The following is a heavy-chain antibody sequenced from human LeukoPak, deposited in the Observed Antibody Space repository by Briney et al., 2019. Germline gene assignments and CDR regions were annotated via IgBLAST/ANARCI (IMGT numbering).Heavy chain of an antibody. CDR2: IRSKANSYAT. J-gene: IGHJ4*02. D-gene: IGHD3-22*01. Sequence: GGSLRLSCAASGFTFSGSAMHWVRQASGKGLEWVGRIRSKANSYATAYAASVKGRSTISRDDSKNTAYLQMNSLKTEDTAVYYCTRLHYYDSSVDEVDYWGQGTLVTVSS. CDR3: TRLHYYDSSVDEVDY. CDR1: GFTFSGSA. V-gene: IGHV3-73*01.